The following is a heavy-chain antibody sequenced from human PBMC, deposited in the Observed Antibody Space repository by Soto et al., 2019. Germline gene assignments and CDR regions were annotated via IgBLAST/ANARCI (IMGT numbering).Heavy chain of an antibody. V-gene: IGHV1-2*04. Sequence: QVQLVQSGAEVKKPGASVKVSCKASGYTFTGYYMHWVRQAPGQGLEWMGWINPNSGGTNYAQKFQGWVTMTRDTSISTAYMELSRLRSDDTSVYYCARDGRSRCAFGYYYYGMDVWGQGTTVTVSS. D-gene: IGHD3-16*01. J-gene: IGHJ6*02. CDR3: ARDGRSRCAFGYYYYGMDV. CDR2: INPNSGGT. CDR1: GYTFTGYY.